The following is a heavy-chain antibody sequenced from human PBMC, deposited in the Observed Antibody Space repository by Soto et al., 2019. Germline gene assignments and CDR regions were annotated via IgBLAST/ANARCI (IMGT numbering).Heavy chain of an antibody. Sequence: QVQLVESGGGVVQPGRSLRLSCAASGFTFSSYAMHWVRQAPGKGLEWVAVISYDGSNKYYADSVKGRFTISRDNSKNTLYLQMNSLRAEDTAVYYCARDREYSYGYYYYYYGMDVWGQGTTVTVSS. D-gene: IGHD5-18*01. V-gene: IGHV3-30-3*01. CDR3: ARDREYSYGYYYYYYGMDV. CDR1: GFTFSSYA. J-gene: IGHJ6*02. CDR2: ISYDGSNK.